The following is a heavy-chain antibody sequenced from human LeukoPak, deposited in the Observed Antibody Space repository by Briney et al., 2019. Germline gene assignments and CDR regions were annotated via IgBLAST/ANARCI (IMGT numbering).Heavy chain of an antibody. CDR2: IYYSGST. CDR3: ARHVGKIVVVPAAISFFDI. J-gene: IGHJ3*02. V-gene: IGHV4-39*01. CDR1: GGSISSSSYY. D-gene: IGHD2-2*01. Sequence: PSGTLSLTCTISGGSISSSSYYWGWIRQPPGKGLEWIGSIYYSGSTYYNPSLKSRVTISVDTSKNQFSLKLSSVTAADTAVYYCARHVGKIVVVPAAISFFDIWGQGTMATVSS.